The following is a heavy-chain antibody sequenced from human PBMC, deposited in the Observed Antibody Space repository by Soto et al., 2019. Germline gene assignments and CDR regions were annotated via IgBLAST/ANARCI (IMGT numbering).Heavy chain of an antibody. CDR1: GFSLSTSEVG. CDR3: AHSRVFDWFDP. CDR2: IFWNDDE. J-gene: IGHJ5*02. V-gene: IGHV2-5*01. D-gene: IGHD6-13*01. Sequence: QITLKESGPTLVNPTQTLTLTCTFSGFSLSTSEVGVGWIRQPPGKALEWLALIFWNDDERYNPSLKSRLTLTKDISKNQVVLTVTNMDPVDTATYYCAHSRVFDWFDPWGQGTLVTVSS.